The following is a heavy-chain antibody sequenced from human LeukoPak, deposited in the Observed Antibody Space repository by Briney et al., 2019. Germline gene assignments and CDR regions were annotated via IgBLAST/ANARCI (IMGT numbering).Heavy chain of an antibody. V-gene: IGHV3-48*01. Sequence: PGGSLRLSCAASGFTFSDYTMYWVRQAPGKGLEWVPYISTNGNKIYYANSVKGRFTISRDNAKNSLYLQMNSLRAEDTAVYFCVRELAIDAFDIWGQGTMVTVSS. CDR3: VRELAIDAFDI. CDR2: ISTNGNKI. D-gene: IGHD5-18*01. J-gene: IGHJ3*02. CDR1: GFTFSDYT.